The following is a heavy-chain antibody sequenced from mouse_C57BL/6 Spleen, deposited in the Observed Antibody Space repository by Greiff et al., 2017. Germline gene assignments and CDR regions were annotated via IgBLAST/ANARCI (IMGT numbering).Heavy chain of an antibody. J-gene: IGHJ1*03. V-gene: IGHV6-3*01. Sequence: EVKLEESGGGLVQPGGSMKLSCVASGFTFSNYWMNWVRQSPEKGLEWVAQIRLKSDNYATHYAESVKGRFTISRDDSKSSVYLQMNNLRAEDTGIYYCTIIGSSYWYFDVWGTGTTVTVSS. D-gene: IGHD1-1*01. CDR1: GFTFSNYW. CDR2: IRLKSDNYAT. CDR3: TIIGSSYWYFDV.